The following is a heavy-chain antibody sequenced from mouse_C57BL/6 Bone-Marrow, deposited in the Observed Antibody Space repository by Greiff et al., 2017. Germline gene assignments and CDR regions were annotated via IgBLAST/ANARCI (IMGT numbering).Heavy chain of an antibody. CDR2: IRNKANNHAT. CDR1: GFTFSDAW. J-gene: IGHJ1*03. CDR3: TRYWDVDFDV. Sequence: EVKLMESGGGLVQPGGSMKLSCAASGFTFSDAWMDWVRQSPEKGLEWVAEIRNKANNHATYYAESVKGRFTISRDDSKSSVYLLMNSLRAEDTVIYYCTRYWDVDFDVWGTGTTVTVSS. V-gene: IGHV6-6*01. D-gene: IGHD4-1*01.